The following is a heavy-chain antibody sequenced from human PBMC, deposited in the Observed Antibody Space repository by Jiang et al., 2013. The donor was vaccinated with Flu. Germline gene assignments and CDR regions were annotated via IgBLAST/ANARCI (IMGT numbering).Heavy chain of an antibody. Sequence: GIIYPGDSDTRYSPSFQGQVTISADKSISTAYLQWSSLKASDTAMYYCARLTYGDYLYFDYWGQGTLVTVSS. CDR3: ARLTYGDYLYFDY. D-gene: IGHD4-17*01. V-gene: IGHV5-51*01. CDR2: IYPGDSDT. J-gene: IGHJ4*02.